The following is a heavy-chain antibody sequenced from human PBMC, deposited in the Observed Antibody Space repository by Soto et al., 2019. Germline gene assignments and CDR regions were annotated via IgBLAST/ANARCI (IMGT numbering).Heavy chain of an antibody. CDR2: IRSKANSYAT. V-gene: IGHV3-73*02. J-gene: IGHJ4*02. CDR3: TSTVASLDY. Sequence: EVQLVESGGGLVQPGGSLKLSCAASGFTFSGSAMHWVRQASGKGLEWVGRIRSKANSYATAYAASVKGRFTISRDDSKNTAYLQMNSLKTEDTAVYYCTSTVASLDYWGQGTLVTVSS. CDR1: GFTFSGSA. D-gene: IGHD4-17*01.